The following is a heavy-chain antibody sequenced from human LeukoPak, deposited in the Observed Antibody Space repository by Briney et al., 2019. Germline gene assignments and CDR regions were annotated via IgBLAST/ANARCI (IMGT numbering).Heavy chain of an antibody. CDR1: GGTFSSYA. CDR2: IIPILGIA. V-gene: IGHV1-69*04. D-gene: IGHD3-22*01. CDR3: ARDGGYYDSSGSPGMDV. J-gene: IGHJ6*02. Sequence: ASVKVSCKASGGTFSSYAISWVRQTPGQGLEWMGRIIPILGIANYAQKFQGRVTITADKSTSTAYMELSSLRSEDTAVYYCARDGGYYDSSGSPGMDVWGQGTTVTVS.